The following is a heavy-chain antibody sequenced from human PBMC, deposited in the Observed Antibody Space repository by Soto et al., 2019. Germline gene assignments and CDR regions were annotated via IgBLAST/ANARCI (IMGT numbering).Heavy chain of an antibody. CDR3: ARESEDLTSNFDY. J-gene: IGHJ4*02. CDR2: ISSSTNYI. V-gene: IGHV3-21*06. CDR1: GFTFTRYS. Sequence: PGGSLRLSCAASGFTFTRYSMNWVRQAPGKGLEWVSSISSSTNYIYYGDSMKGRFTISRDNAKNSLYLEMNSLRAEDTAVYYCARESEDLTSNFDYWGQGTLVTVSS.